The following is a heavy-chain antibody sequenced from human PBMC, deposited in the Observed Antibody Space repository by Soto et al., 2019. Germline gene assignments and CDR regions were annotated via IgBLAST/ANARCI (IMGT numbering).Heavy chain of an antibody. Sequence: PSETLSRTFAVYGGSFSGYYWSWIRQPRGKGLECIGEITHSASTNYNPSLKSRVTISVYTSKNQFSLKLSSVTASDTAVYYCARGRGGSGWFGLDYWGQGTLVTVSS. CDR1: GGSFSGYY. CDR2: ITHSAST. J-gene: IGHJ4*02. D-gene: IGHD6-19*01. V-gene: IGHV4-34*01. CDR3: ARGRGGSGWFGLDY.